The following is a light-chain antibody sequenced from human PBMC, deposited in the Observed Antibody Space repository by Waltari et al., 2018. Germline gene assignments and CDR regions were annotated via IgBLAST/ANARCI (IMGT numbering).Light chain of an antibody. V-gene: IGKV3-15*01. CDR2: HAS. CDR1: QTIGLS. J-gene: IGKJ1*01. CDR3: QQYNNWPPGT. Sequence: TVVTQSPATLSVSPGERASLSCRTSQTIGLSLAWSQQKPGPAPRLLHYHASTRATGIPARFSGSGSESEFTLTISSLQSEDVAVYYCQQYNNWPPGTFGQGTRVEI.